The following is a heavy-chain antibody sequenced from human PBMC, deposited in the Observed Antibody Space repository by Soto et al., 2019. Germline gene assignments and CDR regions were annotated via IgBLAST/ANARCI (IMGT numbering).Heavy chain of an antibody. Sequence: PGGSLSLSCAASGFTFSSYAMSWVRQAPGKGLEWVSAISGSGGSTYYADSVKGRFTISRDNSKNTLYLQMNSLRAEDTAVYYCAKAFGYDSSGYYYYFDYWGQGTMVTVSS. D-gene: IGHD3-22*01. CDR1: GFTFSSYA. CDR2: ISGSGGST. V-gene: IGHV3-23*01. J-gene: IGHJ4*02. CDR3: AKAFGYDSSGYYYYFDY.